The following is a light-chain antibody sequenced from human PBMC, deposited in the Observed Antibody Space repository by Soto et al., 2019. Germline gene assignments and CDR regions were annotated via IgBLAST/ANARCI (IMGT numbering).Light chain of an antibody. J-gene: IGLJ1*01. CDR1: SSNIGARNV. CDR3: LSYDKSLSGYV. V-gene: IGLV1-40*01. Sequence: QSVLTQPPSVSGAPGQRVTISCTGSSSNIGARNVVHWYQQLPGTAPKLLIYGNNNRPSGVPDRFSGSKSGPSASLVITGLQAEDEADYYCLSYDKSLSGYVFGAGTKVTVL. CDR2: GNN.